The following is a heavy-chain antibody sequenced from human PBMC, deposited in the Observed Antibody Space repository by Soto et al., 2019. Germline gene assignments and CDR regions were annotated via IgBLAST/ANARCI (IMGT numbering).Heavy chain of an antibody. Sequence: PGGSLRLSCAASEFSFSSYALNWVRQAPGKGLEWVSAISATGTTTYYADSVKGRFTISRDNSKRTLFLQMDSLSPEDTAVYYCATYSSPFDYWGQGPLVTVSS. V-gene: IGHV3-23*01. CDR2: ISATGTTT. D-gene: IGHD6-13*01. J-gene: IGHJ4*02. CDR1: EFSFSSYA. CDR3: ATYSSPFDY.